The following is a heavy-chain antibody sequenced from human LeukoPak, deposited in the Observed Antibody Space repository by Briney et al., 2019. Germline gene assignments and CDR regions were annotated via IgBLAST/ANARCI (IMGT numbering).Heavy chain of an antibody. CDR3: AREVEEDYYDSSGPEY. CDR1: GFTFSSYE. Sequence: PGGSLRLSCAASGFTFSSYEMNWVRQAPGKGLEWVSYISSSGSTIYYADSVKGRFTISRDNAKNSLYLQMYSLRAEDTAVYYCAREVEEDYYDSSGPEYWGQGTLVTVSS. CDR2: ISSSGSTI. V-gene: IGHV3-48*03. J-gene: IGHJ4*02. D-gene: IGHD3-22*01.